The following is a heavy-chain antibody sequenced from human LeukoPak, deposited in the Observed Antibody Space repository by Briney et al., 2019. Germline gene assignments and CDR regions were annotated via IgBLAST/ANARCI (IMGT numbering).Heavy chain of an antibody. V-gene: IGHV3-23*01. Sequence: GGSLRLSCAASGFTFSSYAMSWVRQAPGKGLEWVSTISGSGASTYYADSVKGRFTISRDNSKNTLHLQMNSLRAEDTAVYYCAKQPGSVVDSSGSLSRHWGQGTLVTVSS. J-gene: IGHJ4*02. D-gene: IGHD3-22*01. CDR2: ISGSGAST. CDR1: GFTFSSYA. CDR3: AKQPGSVVDSSGSLSRH.